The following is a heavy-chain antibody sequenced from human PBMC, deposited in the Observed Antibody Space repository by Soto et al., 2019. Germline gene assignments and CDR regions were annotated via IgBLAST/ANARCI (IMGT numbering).Heavy chain of an antibody. D-gene: IGHD3-3*01. Sequence: SETLSLTCTVSGGSISSSSYYWGWIRQPPGKGLEWIGSIYYRGSTYYNPSLKRRVTISVDKSKNQFYLKLSSVTAADTAVYYCARDMVAGGVFWSGNNWFDPWGQGTLVTVPQ. CDR1: GGSISSSSYY. J-gene: IGHJ5*02. CDR2: IYYRGST. V-gene: IGHV4-39*07. CDR3: ARDMVAGGVFWSGNNWFDP.